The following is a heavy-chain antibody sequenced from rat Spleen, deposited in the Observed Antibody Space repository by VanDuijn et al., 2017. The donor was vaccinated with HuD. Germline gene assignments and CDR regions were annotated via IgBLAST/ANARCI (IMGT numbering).Heavy chain of an antibody. Sequence: QVQLKESGPGLVQPSQTLSLTCTVSGFSLNTYTVSWIRQPPGKGLEWMGGIWGDGSTDYNSVLKSRLSISRDTSKSQVFLKMNSLQTEDTAIYFCTSPFRWFAYWGQGTLVTVSS. CDR1: GFSLNTYT. CDR2: IWGDGST. V-gene: IGHV2-15*01. J-gene: IGHJ3*01. CDR3: TSPFRWFAY.